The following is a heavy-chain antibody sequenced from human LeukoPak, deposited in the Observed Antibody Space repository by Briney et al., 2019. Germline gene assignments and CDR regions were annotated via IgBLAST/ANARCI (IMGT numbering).Heavy chain of an antibody. J-gene: IGHJ4*02. CDR3: AIFGYSYDRDY. V-gene: IGHV4-34*01. Sequence: SETLSLTCAVYGGSFSGYYWSWIRQPPGKGLEWIGEINHSGSTNYNPSLKSRVTISVDTSKNQFSLKLSSVTAADTAVYYCAIFGYSYDRDYWGQGTLVIVSS. CDR2: INHSGST. CDR1: GGSFSGYY. D-gene: IGHD5-18*01.